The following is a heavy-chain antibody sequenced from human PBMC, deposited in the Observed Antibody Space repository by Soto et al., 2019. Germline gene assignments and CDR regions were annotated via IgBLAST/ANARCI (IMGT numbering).Heavy chain of an antibody. CDR1: GFTVSNNY. CDR3: AKPPDYNWNDY. Sequence: GGSLRLSCAASGFTVSNNYMSWVRQAPGKGLEWISAVSGSGGSTYYADSVKGRFTISRDNSKDTLYLQMNNLRAEDTAVYYCAKPPDYNWNDYWGQGTLVTVSS. CDR2: VSGSGGST. J-gene: IGHJ4*02. D-gene: IGHD1-20*01. V-gene: IGHV3-23*01.